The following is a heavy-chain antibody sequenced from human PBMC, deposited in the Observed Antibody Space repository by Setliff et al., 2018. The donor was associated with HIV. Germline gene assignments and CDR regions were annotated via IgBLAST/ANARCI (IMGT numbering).Heavy chain of an antibody. CDR2: INTQTGSP. Sequence: ASVKVSCKTSGYNFENYAMNWVRQAPGQGLEWMGWINTQTGSPTYAQAFTGRFVFSVDTSVTTAYLQISGLKADDTAVYYCARALYGEYGGDLNWLDPWGQGTLVTVSS. D-gene: IGHD4-17*01. CDR1: GYNFENYA. V-gene: IGHV7-4-1*02. J-gene: IGHJ5*02. CDR3: ARALYGEYGGDLNWLDP.